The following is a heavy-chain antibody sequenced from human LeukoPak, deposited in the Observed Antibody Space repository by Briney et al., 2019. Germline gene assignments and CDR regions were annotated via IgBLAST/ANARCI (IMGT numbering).Heavy chain of an antibody. CDR3: ARSMGRITIFGVVTHFDY. V-gene: IGHV1-2*02. D-gene: IGHD3-3*01. J-gene: IGHJ4*02. CDR2: INPNSGGT. CDR1: GYTFTGYY. Sequence: ASVKVSCKASGYTFTGYYMHWVRQAPGQGLEWMGWINPNSGGTNYAQKFQGRVTMTGDTSISTAYMELSRLRSDDTAVYYCARSMGRITIFGVVTHFDYWGQGTLVTVSS.